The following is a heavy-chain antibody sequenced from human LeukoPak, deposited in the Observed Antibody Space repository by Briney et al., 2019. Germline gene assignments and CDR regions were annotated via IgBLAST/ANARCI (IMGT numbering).Heavy chain of an antibody. V-gene: IGHV5-51*01. CDR1: GYSFTSYW. CDR2: IYPGDSDT. CDR3: ARPYCSSTSCYSFPY. D-gene: IGHD2-2*01. Sequence: GESLKISCEGSGYSFTSYWIGWVRQMPGKGLEWMGIIYPGDSDTRYSPSFQGQVTISADKSISTAYLQWSSLKASDTAMYYCARPYCSSTSCYSFPYWGQGTLVTVST. J-gene: IGHJ4*02.